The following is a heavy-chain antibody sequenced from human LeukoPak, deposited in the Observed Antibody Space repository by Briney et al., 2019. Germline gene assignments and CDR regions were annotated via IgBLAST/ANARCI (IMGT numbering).Heavy chain of an antibody. D-gene: IGHD3-16*01. V-gene: IGHV1-69*13. CDR2: IIPIFGTA. CDR1: GGTFSSYA. Sequence: SVKVPCKASGGTFSSYAISWVRQAPGQGLEWMGGIIPIFGTANYAQKFQGRVTITADESTSTAYMELSSLRSEDTAVYYCARDEQYQLMILDFWGQGTLITVSS. CDR3: ARDEQYQLMILDF. J-gene: IGHJ4*02.